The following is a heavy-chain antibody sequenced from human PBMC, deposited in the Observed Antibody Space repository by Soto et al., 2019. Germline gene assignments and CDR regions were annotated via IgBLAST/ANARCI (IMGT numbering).Heavy chain of an antibody. Sequence: EVQLVESGGGLVQPGGSLRLSCAASGFTFSSYSMHWVRQAPGKGLVWVSRITSDGSSTSYADSVKGRFTITRDNDKNTLDQQMNSLMTEDTAADYCAGEDLWYYYRLDFWGQGTTVTVSS. CDR2: ITSDGSST. V-gene: IGHV3-74*01. CDR1: GFTFSSYS. CDR3: AGEDLWYYYRLDF. J-gene: IGHJ6*02.